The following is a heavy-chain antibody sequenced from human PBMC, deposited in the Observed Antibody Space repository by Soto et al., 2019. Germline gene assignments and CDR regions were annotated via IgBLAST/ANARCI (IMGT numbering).Heavy chain of an antibody. J-gene: IGHJ4*02. CDR2: IKSKTDGGTT. V-gene: IGHV3-15*01. CDR3: TTVVEGWLLLSQDY. Sequence: EVQLVESGGGLVKPGGSLRLSCAASGFTFSNAWMSWVRQAPGKGLEWVGRIKSKTDGGTTDYAAPVKGRFTISRDDSKNTLYLQMNSLKTEDTAVYYCTTVVEGWLLLSQDYWGQGTLVTVSS. D-gene: IGHD1-26*01. CDR1: GFTFSNAW.